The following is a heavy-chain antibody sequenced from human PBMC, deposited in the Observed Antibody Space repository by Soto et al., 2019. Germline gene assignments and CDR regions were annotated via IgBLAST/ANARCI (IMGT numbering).Heavy chain of an antibody. Sequence: GESLKISCKGSGYTFTSFWIGWVRQMPGKGLEWMGIIYPDDSDTRYSPSFQGQVTISADKSISTAYLQWSSLKASDTAMYYCARKVNSNYYDSSGYSDFDYWGQGTLVTVSS. CDR1: GYTFTSFW. CDR3: ARKVNSNYYDSSGYSDFDY. D-gene: IGHD3-22*01. V-gene: IGHV5-51*01. J-gene: IGHJ4*02. CDR2: IYPDDSDT.